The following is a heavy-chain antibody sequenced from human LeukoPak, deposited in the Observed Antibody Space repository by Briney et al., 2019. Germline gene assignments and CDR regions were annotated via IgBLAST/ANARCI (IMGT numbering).Heavy chain of an antibody. D-gene: IGHD3-10*01. V-gene: IGHV1-8*01. CDR2: MNPNSGNT. CDR1: GYTFTSYD. J-gene: IGHJ4*02. Sequence: ASVKVSCKASGYTFTSYDINWVRQATGQGLEWMGWMNPNSGNTGYAQKFQGRVTMTRNTSISTAYMELSSLRSEDTAVYYCARGDLSVWFGEQWGQGTLVTVSS. CDR3: ARGDLSVWFGEQ.